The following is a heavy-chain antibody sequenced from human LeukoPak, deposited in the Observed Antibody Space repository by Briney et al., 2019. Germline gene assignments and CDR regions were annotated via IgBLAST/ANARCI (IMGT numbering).Heavy chain of an antibody. D-gene: IGHD3-10*01. J-gene: IGHJ5*02. CDR2: INASGGST. CDR1: GYTFTSYY. V-gene: IGHV1-46*01. Sequence: ASVKVSCKASGYTFTSYYMHWVRQAPGQGLEWMGIINASGGSTSYAQKFQGRVTMTRDTSTSTVYMELSSLRSEDTAVYYCARDYYGSGSSLLNWFDPWGQGTLVTVSS. CDR3: ARDYYGSGSSLLNWFDP.